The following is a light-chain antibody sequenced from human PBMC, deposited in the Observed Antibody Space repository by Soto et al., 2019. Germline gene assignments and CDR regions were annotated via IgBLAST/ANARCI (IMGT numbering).Light chain of an antibody. CDR2: SNN. J-gene: IGLJ2*01. CDR1: SSNIGSNY. CDR3: AARDDSLSVVV. Sequence: QSVLTQSPSASGTPGQRVTISCSGSSSNIGSNYVYWYQQLPGAAPKHLIYSNNQRPSWGPDRFSGSKSGTSASLVISGLRSEDRACYYCAARDDSLSVVVFGGGTKLTVL. V-gene: IGLV1-47*02.